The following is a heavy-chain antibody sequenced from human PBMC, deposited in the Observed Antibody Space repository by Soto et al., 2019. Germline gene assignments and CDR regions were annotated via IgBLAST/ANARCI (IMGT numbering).Heavy chain of an antibody. J-gene: IGHJ4*02. CDR1: GYTFSNFW. D-gene: IGHD6-13*01. CDR3: ARSPRSSPYFDY. V-gene: IGHV5-51*01. Sequence: GESLKISCQCSGYTFSNFWIAWVRQLPGKGLECMGIIYPGDSETRYSPSFHGKVTISADRSVGTAYLQWSSLEASDSAFYFCARSPRSSPYFDYWGQGALVTV. CDR2: IYPGDSET.